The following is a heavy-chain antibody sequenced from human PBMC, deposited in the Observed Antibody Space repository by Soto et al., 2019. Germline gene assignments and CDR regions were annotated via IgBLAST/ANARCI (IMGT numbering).Heavy chain of an antibody. CDR3: ARGLEYSSSYFDY. CDR1: GGSISSYY. J-gene: IGHJ4*02. D-gene: IGHD6-6*01. Sequence: QVQLQESGPGLVKPSETLSLTCTVSGGSISSYYWSWIRQPPGKGLEWIGYIYYSGSTNYNPSLKSRVTISVDTSKNQFSLKLSSVTAADTAVYYCARGLEYSSSYFDYWGQGTLVTVSS. V-gene: IGHV4-59*01. CDR2: IYYSGST.